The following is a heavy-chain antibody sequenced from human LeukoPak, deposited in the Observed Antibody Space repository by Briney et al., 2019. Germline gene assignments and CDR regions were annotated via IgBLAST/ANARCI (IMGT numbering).Heavy chain of an antibody. D-gene: IGHD6-6*01. CDR1: GVTFSSYA. CDR3: ARDRRPWYFDL. Sequence: GGSLRLSCAASGVTFSSYAMSWVRQAPGKGLEWVSTITGGGDITKYADSVKGRFTISRDDPKNTLYLQMNSLRADDTAVYYCARDRRPWYFDLWGRGTLVTVSS. CDR2: ITGGGDIT. J-gene: IGHJ2*01. V-gene: IGHV3-23*01.